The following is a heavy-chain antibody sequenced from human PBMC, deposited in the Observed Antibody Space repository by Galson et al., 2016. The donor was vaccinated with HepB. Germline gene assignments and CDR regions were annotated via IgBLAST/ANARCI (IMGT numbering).Heavy chain of an antibody. Sequence: SLRLSCAASGFTFSDYYMTWIRQAPGKGLELVSYISSSYTVYSVDSVQGRFTISRDNAKNSLYLQMNSLRAEDTAVYYCARIQWNWYFDFWGRGTLVTVSS. CDR2: ISSSYTV. J-gene: IGHJ2*01. V-gene: IGHV3-11*01. D-gene: IGHD6-19*01. CDR1: GFTFSDYY. CDR3: ARIQWNWYFDF.